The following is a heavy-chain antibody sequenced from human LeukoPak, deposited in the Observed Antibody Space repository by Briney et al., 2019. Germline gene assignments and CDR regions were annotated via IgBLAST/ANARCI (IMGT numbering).Heavy chain of an antibody. CDR1: GRPISNADYY. D-gene: IGHD6-13*01. CDR3: ARQPPTAAADAGGYFDY. CDR2: MFCGGTN. Sequence: PSDTLALICSVSGRPISNADYYGGWIRQAPGKGLEWIGSMFCGGTNHYTPSLKSRVTISADTSKNQFSLKLTTVTAADAAIYYCARQPPTAAADAGGYFDYWGQGAVVTVSS. V-gene: IGHV4-39*01. J-gene: IGHJ4*01.